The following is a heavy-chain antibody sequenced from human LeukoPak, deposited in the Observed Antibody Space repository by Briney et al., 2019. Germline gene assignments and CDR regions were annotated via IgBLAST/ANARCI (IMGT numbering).Heavy chain of an antibody. Sequence: PSETLSLTCTVSGGSISSSSYYWGWIRQPPGKGLEWIGTIYYSGSTYYNPSLKSRVTISVDTSKNQFSLKLSSVTAADTAVYYCARVVPMYSSDWYDDYWGQGTLVSVSS. J-gene: IGHJ4*02. CDR3: ARVVPMYSSDWYDDY. V-gene: IGHV4-39*01. D-gene: IGHD6-19*01. CDR2: IYYSGST. CDR1: GGSISSSSYY.